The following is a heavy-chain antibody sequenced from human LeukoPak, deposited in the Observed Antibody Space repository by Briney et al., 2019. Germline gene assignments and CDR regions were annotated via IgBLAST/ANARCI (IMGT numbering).Heavy chain of an antibody. CDR2: MNPNRGNT. Sequence: ASVKVSCKASGYTFTSYDINWVRQAPGQGLEWMGWMNPNRGNTGYAQKFQGRVTITRNTSISTAYMELSSLRSEDTAVYYCARGGSGYDSHYYDSSGYLRMNWFDPWGQGTLVTVSS. CDR1: GYTFTSYD. J-gene: IGHJ5*02. V-gene: IGHV1-8*03. D-gene: IGHD3-22*01. CDR3: ARGGSGYDSHYYDSSGYLRMNWFDP.